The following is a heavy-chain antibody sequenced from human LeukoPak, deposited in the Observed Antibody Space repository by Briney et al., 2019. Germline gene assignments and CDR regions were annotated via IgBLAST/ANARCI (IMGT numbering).Heavy chain of an antibody. J-gene: IGHJ4*02. CDR1: GYTFTSYY. V-gene: IGHV1-46*01. D-gene: IGHD3-22*01. CDR2: INPSGGST. Sequence: ASVKVSCKASGYTFTSYYMHWVRQAPGQGLEWMGIINPSGGSTSYAQKFQGRVTMTRDTSTSTVYMELSSLRSEDTAVYYCARRRVENYDSSGYPIEYYFDYWGQGTLVTVSS. CDR3: ARRRVENYDSSGYPIEYYFDY.